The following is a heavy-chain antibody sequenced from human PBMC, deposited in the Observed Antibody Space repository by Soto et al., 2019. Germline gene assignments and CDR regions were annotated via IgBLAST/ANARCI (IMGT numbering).Heavy chain of an antibody. V-gene: IGHV4-34*01. J-gene: IGHJ3*01. CDR1: GGSFSGYY. CDR3: ARVTLTMVRGVSIMSAFDX. D-gene: IGHD3-10*01. Sequence: SETLSLTCAVYGGSFSGYYWSWIRQPPGKGLEWIGEINHSGSTNYNPSLKSRVTISVDTSKNQFSLKLSSVTAADTAVYYCARVTLTMVRGVSIMSAFDXWGQGTMVTVSS. CDR2: INHSGST.